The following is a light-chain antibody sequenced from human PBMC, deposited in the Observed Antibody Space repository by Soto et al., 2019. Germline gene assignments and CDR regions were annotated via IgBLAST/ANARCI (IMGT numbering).Light chain of an antibody. CDR3: QKYNSYPWT. V-gene: IGKV1-5*03. CDR1: QRITNY. Sequence: DIQMTPSPSSLSASVGDRVTITCRASQRITNYLDWYQQKPGKVPKLLIYEASSLESGVPSRFSGSGSGTEFTLTISSLQPDDFATYYCQKYNSYPWTFGQGTKVDI. CDR2: EAS. J-gene: IGKJ1*01.